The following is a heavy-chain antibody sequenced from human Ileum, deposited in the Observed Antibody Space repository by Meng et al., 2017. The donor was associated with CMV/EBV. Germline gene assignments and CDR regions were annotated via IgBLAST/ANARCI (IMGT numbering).Heavy chain of an antibody. J-gene: IGHJ6*02. CDR3: SKNLKGGYCTSTSCFLLAMDV. D-gene: IGHD2-2*01. Sequence: GESLKISCAASGFTFKINSINWVRQAPGKGPEWVSSISGSGGDTYYADSVKGRFTVSRDNTKNTVYLQVNSLRGDDTAVYYCSKNLKGGYCTSTSCFLLAMDVWGQGTTVTVSS. CDR2: ISGSGGDT. CDR1: GFTFKINS. V-gene: IGHV3-23*01.